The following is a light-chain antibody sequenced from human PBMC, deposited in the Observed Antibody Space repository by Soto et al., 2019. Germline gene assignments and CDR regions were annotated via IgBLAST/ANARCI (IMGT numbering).Light chain of an antibody. CDR2: AAS. CDR1: QSISSY. J-gene: IGKJ1*01. V-gene: IGKV1-39*01. Sequence: DIQMTQSPSSLSASVGDRVTMTCRASQSISSYLGWYQQKPGKAPKLLIYAASSLQSGVPSRFSGSGSGTDFSLTISSLQPEDFATYYCQQSYTTPRTFGQGTKVEIK. CDR3: QQSYTTPRT.